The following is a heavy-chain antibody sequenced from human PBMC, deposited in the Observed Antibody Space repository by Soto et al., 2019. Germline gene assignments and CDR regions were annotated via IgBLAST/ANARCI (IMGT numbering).Heavy chain of an antibody. CDR3: ARRKRGKAAAAYYYYGMDV. CDR1: GYSFTSYW. Sequence: EVQLVQSGAEVKKPGESLKISCKGSGYSFTSYWIGWVRQMPGKGLEWMGIIYPGDSDTRYSPSFQGQVTISADKSISTAYLQWSSLKASDTAMYYCARRKRGKAAAAYYYYGMDVWGQGTTVTVSS. CDR2: IYPGDSDT. J-gene: IGHJ6*02. V-gene: IGHV5-51*03. D-gene: IGHD6-13*01.